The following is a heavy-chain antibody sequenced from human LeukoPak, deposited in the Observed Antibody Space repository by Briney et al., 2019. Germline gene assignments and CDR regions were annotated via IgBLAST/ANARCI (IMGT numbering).Heavy chain of an antibody. CDR2: MNPNSGNT. CDR3: ARGGPSNRTPRYITDHDY. V-gene: IGHV1-8*01. D-gene: IGHD1-14*01. Sequence: ASVKISCNASGYTFTSYDINWVRHATGRGLVWVGGMNPNSGNTGDAQKIQGRDTMTRDTPICTAYRELSRLRSDDTAVYYCARGGPSNRTPRYITDHDYWGQGTLVTVSS. CDR1: GYTFTSYD. J-gene: IGHJ4*02.